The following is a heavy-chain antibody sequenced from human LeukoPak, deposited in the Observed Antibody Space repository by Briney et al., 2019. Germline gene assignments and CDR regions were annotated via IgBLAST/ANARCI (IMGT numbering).Heavy chain of an antibody. CDR2: ISSSSSYI. CDR1: GFTFSSYS. Sequence: GGSLRLSCAGSGFTFSSYSMNWVRQAPGKGLEWVSCISSSSSYIYYADSVKGRFTISRDNAKNSLYLQMNSLRAEDTAVYYCATSPVYSYGHPYYFDYWGQGTLVTVSS. D-gene: IGHD5-18*01. CDR3: ATSPVYSYGHPYYFDY. J-gene: IGHJ4*02. V-gene: IGHV3-21*01.